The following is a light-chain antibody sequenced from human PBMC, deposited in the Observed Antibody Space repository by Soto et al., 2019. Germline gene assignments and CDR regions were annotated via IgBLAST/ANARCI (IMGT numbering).Light chain of an antibody. CDR1: QTVSSSY. CDR3: QQYSSPPQT. V-gene: IGKV3-20*01. Sequence: EIVLTQSPGTLSLSPGERATLSCRASQTVSSSYLAWYQQKPGQAPRLLIYGASTRATGIPGRFSGSASGTDFTLTISRLEPEDFAVYFCQQYSSPPQTFGQGTKVEIK. CDR2: GAS. J-gene: IGKJ1*01.